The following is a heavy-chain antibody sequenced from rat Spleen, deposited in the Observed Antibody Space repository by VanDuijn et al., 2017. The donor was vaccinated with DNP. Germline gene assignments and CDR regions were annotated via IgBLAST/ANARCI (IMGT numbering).Heavy chain of an antibody. CDR3: ARQEDKEYKGALDY. D-gene: IGHD1-4*01. V-gene: IGHV5-25*01. Sequence: DVQLVESGGDMVQPGRSLKLSCAASGFIFSDYDMDWVRQAPTKGLEWVASINTNGGTTYYRDSVKGRFTVSRDNAKTTLYLQMNGLRSDDTATYYCARQEDKEYKGALDYWGQGVTVTVSS. CDR2: INTNGGTT. J-gene: IGHJ2*01. CDR1: GFIFSDYD.